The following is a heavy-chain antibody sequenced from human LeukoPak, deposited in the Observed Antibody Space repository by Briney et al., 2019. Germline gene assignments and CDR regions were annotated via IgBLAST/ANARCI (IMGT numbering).Heavy chain of an antibody. Sequence: GGSLRLSCAASGFSFSSNAISWVRQAPRKGLERVSAVSGSCGRTYYTGSVQGRFTISRHNSKNTLYLQMNSLRAEDTAVYYCAKSAYDSSGYYFLDGAFDIWGQGTMVTVSS. J-gene: IGHJ3*02. D-gene: IGHD3-22*01. CDR1: GFSFSSNA. CDR2: VSGSCGRT. CDR3: AKSAYDSSGYYFLDGAFDI. V-gene: IGHV3-23*01.